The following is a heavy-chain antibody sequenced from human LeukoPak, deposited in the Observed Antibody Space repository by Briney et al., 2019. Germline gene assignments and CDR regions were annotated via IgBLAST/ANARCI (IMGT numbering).Heavy chain of an antibody. D-gene: IGHD3-10*01. CDR2: ISSSGSTI. V-gene: IGHV3-48*03. CDR1: GFTFSSYE. Sequence: GGSLRLSCAASGFTFSSYEMNWVRQAPGKGLEWVSYISSSGSTIYYADSVEGRFTISRDNAKNPQYLQMNSLRAEDTAVYYCARGAGGYFDYWGQRTLVTVSS. J-gene: IGHJ4*02. CDR3: ARGAGGYFDY.